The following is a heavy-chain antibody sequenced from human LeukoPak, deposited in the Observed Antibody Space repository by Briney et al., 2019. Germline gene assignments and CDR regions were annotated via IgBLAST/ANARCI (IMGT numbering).Heavy chain of an antibody. D-gene: IGHD3-3*01. Sequence: GGSLRLSCAASGFTFSSYWMHWVRQAPGKGLVWVSRISSEGSSISYADSVKGRFTISRDNAKNSLYLQMNSLRAEDTAVYYCVVGHTQSKDYDFWSSYFDCWGQGTLVTVSS. CDR2: ISSEGSSI. CDR1: GFTFSSYW. J-gene: IGHJ5*01. CDR3: VVGHTQSKDYDFWSSYFDC. V-gene: IGHV3-74*01.